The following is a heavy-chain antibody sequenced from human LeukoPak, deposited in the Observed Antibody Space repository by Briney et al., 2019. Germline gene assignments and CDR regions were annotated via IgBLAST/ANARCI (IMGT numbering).Heavy chain of an antibody. CDR3: AKDRPPTYYDFWSGSYYFDY. CDR1: GFTFSSYA. CDR2: ISGSGGST. V-gene: IGHV3-23*01. J-gene: IGHJ4*02. D-gene: IGHD3-3*01. Sequence: PGESLRLSCAASGFTFSSYAMSWVRQAPGKGLEWVSAISGSGGSTYYADSVKGRFTISRDNSKNTLYLQMNSLRAEDTAVYYCAKDRPPTYYDFWSGSYYFDYWGQGTLVTVSS.